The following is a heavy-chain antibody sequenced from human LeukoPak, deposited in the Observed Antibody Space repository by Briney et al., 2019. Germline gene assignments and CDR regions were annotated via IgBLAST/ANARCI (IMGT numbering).Heavy chain of an antibody. Sequence: GGSLRLSCAASGFTFISYGMHWVRQAPGKGLEWVAVISYDGSNKYYADSVKGRFTTSRDNSKNTLYLQMNSLRAEDTAMYYCAKGDDSSGYYFDYWGQGTLVTVSS. CDR2: ISYDGSNK. CDR3: AKGDDSSGYYFDY. CDR1: GFTFISYG. J-gene: IGHJ4*02. V-gene: IGHV3-30*18. D-gene: IGHD3-22*01.